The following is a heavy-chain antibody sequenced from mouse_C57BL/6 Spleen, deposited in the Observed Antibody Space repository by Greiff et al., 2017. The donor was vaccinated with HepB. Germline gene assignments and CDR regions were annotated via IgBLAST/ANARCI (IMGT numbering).Heavy chain of an antibody. D-gene: IGHD1-1*01. Sequence: EVTLVESEGGLVQPGSSMKLSCTASGFTFRDSYMAWVRQVPVKGLEWVANIYYDGSRTYYLDSLKSRFIISRDNAKNILYLQMSSLKSEDTATYYCAREVDYYGSRGYFDVWGTGTTVTVSS. J-gene: IGHJ1*03. CDR1: GFTFRDSY. CDR3: AREVDYYGSRGYFDV. CDR2: IYYDGSRT. V-gene: IGHV5-16*01.